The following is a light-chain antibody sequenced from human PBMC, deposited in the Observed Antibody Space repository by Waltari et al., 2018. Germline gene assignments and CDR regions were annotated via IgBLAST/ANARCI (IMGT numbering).Light chain of an antibody. CDR1: QSISSS. CDR3: QQSYITTYT. V-gene: IGKV1-39*01. CDR2: VAS. J-gene: IGKJ2*01. Sequence: DFQMTQSPSSLSASVGDRVTITCRASQSISSSLNWYQQIPGKAPKLLIYVASNLQSGVPSRFSGSGSGTDFSLTISSLQPEDFATYYCQQSYITTYTFGQGTKLEIK.